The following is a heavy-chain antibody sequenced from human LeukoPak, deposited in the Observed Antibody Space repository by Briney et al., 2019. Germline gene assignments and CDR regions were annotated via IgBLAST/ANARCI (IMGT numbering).Heavy chain of an antibody. CDR3: TTGTWIQLWLADY. Sequence: GGSLRLSCAASGFTFSNACMSWVRQAPGKGLEWVGHLKGKAEGGTTDYAAPVQGRFTISRDDSKNTLYLQMNSLKTEDTAVYYCTTGTWIQLWLADYWGQGTLVTVSS. CDR2: LKGKAEGGTT. D-gene: IGHD5-18*01. V-gene: IGHV3-15*01. J-gene: IGHJ4*02. CDR1: GFTFSNAC.